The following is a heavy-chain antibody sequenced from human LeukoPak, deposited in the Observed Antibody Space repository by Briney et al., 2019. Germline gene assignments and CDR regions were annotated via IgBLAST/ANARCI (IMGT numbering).Heavy chain of an antibody. CDR3: ARCGLRYQLPQQ. CDR1: GFTFSSYW. V-gene: IGHV3-7*01. CDR2: IKQDGSEK. Sequence: PGGSLRLSCAASGFTFSSYWMSWVRQAPGKGLEWVANIKQDGSEKYYVDSVKGRFIISRDNAKNSLYLQMNSLRAEDMAVYYCARCGLRYQLPQQWAQGTLVTVSS. D-gene: IGHD2-2*01. J-gene: IGHJ4*02.